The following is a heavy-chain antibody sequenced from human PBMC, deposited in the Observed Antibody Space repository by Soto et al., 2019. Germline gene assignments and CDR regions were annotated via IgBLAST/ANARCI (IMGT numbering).Heavy chain of an antibody. CDR2: FDPEDGET. Sequence: ASVKVSCKVSGYTLTELSMHWVRQAPGKGLEWMGGFDPEDGETIYAQKFQGRVTMTEDTSTDTAYMELSSLRSEDTAVYYCATGWKGEIRLNWNPSGDYWGQGTLVTVSS. V-gene: IGHV1-24*01. CDR3: ATGWKGEIRLNWNPSGDY. J-gene: IGHJ4*02. D-gene: IGHD1-1*01. CDR1: GYTLTELS.